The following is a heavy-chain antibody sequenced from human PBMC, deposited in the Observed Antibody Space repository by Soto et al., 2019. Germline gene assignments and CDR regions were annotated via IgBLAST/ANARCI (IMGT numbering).Heavy chain of an antibody. CDR2: ITGSSDYK. V-gene: IGHV3-11*05. CDR3: AREYYYGMDV. Sequence: QVQLVESGGGLVRPGGSLRLSCAASGFTFSDYYMTWIRQAPGKGLEWVSYITGSSDYKNYADSVKGRFTISRDNVKTSLYLQMNSLRAEDTAVYYCAREYYYGMDVWGQGTTVTVSS. J-gene: IGHJ6*02. CDR1: GFTFSDYY.